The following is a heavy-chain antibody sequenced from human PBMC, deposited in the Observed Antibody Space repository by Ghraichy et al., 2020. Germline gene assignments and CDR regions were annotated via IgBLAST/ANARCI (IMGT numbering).Heavy chain of an antibody. D-gene: IGHD6-19*01. CDR1: EFTFRMFA. CDR3: ATNSGIAVAGLRWYFDL. CDR2: IGGNGRRT. Sequence: GGSLRLSCAASEFTFRMFAMSWVRQAPGKGLEWVSAIGGNGRRTYYADSVKGRFTIFRDNSKNTLYLQMNSLRAEDTAVYYCATNSGIAVAGLRWYFDLWGRGTLVTVSS. J-gene: IGHJ2*01. V-gene: IGHV3-23*01.